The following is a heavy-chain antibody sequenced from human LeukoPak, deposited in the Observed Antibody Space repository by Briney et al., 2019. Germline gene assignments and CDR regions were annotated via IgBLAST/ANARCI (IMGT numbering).Heavy chain of an antibody. J-gene: IGHJ4*02. CDR2: INPNSGGT. D-gene: IGHD2-21*02. V-gene: IGHV1-2*02. CDR3: VREIRAISVTAD. Sequence: ASVKVSCKASGYTFTDYYIQWVRQAPGQRLEWMGWINPNSGGTYYAQKFQGRVTLTRDTSISTAYMELSRLISDDTAVYYCVREIRAISVTADWGRGTLVTVSS. CDR1: GYTFTDYY.